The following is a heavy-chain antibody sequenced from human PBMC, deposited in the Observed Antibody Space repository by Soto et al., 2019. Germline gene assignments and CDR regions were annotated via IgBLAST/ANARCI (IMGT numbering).Heavy chain of an antibody. J-gene: IGHJ4*02. V-gene: IGHV4-31*11. CDR3: AAFGLLWFGEPPADSDY. CDR1: GGSISSGGYS. Sequence: SETLSLTCAVSGGSISSGGYSWSWIRQPPGKGLEWIGFISYSGTTSYNPSLESRVSISIDTSKNHIFLKLRYVTAADTAVYYCAAFGLLWFGEPPADSDYWGQGTLVTVSS. D-gene: IGHD3-10*01. CDR2: ISYSGTT.